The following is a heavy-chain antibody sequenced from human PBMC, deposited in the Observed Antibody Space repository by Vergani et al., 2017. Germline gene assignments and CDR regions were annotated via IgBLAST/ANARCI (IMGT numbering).Heavy chain of an antibody. CDR3: ARHTTYTDS. CDR1: EYSFGNYW. Sequence: EVELVQSGPEMRKPGESLKISCKGSEYSFGNYWIGWVRQMPGKGLEWMGIIYPADSYTSYSPSFQGQVTISADKSISTAFRPWDSLKASDTALYYCARHTTYTDSWGQGTLVTVSS. V-gene: IGHV5-51*01. J-gene: IGHJ4*02. D-gene: IGHD1-1*01. CDR2: IYPADSYT.